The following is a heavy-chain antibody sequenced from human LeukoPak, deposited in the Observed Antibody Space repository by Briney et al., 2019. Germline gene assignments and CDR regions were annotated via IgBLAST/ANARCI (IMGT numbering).Heavy chain of an antibody. CDR3: ARFDY. J-gene: IGHJ4*02. CDR1: GGSISSNSYY. Sequence: PSETLSLTCTVSGGSISSNSYYWGWIRQPPGKGLEWIGSIYYSGSNYNPSLKSRVTISVETSKNQFSLKLSSVTAADTAVYYCARFDYWGQGTLVTVSS. CDR2: IYYSGS. V-gene: IGHV4-39*07.